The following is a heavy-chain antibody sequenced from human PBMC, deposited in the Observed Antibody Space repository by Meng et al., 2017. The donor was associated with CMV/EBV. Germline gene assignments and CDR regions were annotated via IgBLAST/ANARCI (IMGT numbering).Heavy chain of an antibody. V-gene: IGHV3-48*03. Sequence: GGSLRLSCAASGFTFSSYEMNWVRQAPGKGLEWVSYISSSGSTIYYADSVKGRFTISRDNAKNSLYLQMNSLRAEDTAVYYCARSRELQGVYYYYGMDVWGQGTTVTVSS. D-gene: IGHD1-7*01. CDR2: ISSSGSTI. CDR1: GFTFSSYE. J-gene: IGHJ6*02. CDR3: ARSRELQGVYYYYGMDV.